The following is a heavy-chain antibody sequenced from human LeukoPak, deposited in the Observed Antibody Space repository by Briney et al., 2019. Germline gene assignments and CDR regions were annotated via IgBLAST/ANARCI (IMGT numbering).Heavy chain of an antibody. Sequence: SETLSLTCAVYGGSFSGYYWSWIRQPPGKGLEWIGEINHSGSTNYNPSLKSRVTISVDTSKNQFSLKLSSVTAADTAVYYCARGRQYYDTLPGLWGQGTLVTVSS. V-gene: IGHV4-34*01. D-gene: IGHD3-9*01. CDR1: GGSFSGYY. CDR2: INHSGST. CDR3: ARGRQYYDTLPGL. J-gene: IGHJ4*02.